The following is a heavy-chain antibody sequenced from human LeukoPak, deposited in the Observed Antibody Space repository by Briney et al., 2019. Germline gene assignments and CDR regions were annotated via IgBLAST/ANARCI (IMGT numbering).Heavy chain of an antibody. CDR1: GFTFSSYG. J-gene: IGHJ6*02. D-gene: IGHD3-3*01. V-gene: IGHV3-33*01. CDR3: ARDVTYDFWSGYYTDYYYYGMDV. Sequence: GGSLRLSCAASGFTFSSYGMHWVRQAPGKGLEWVAVIWYDGSNKYYADSVKGRFTISRDNAKNSLYLQMNSLRAEDTAVYYCARDVTYDFWSGYYTDYYYYGMDVWGQGTTVTVSS. CDR2: IWYDGSNK.